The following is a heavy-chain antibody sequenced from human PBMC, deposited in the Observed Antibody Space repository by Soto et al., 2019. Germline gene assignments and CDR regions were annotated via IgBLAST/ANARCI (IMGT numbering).Heavy chain of an antibody. CDR3: AVLGTVAHSDYFDY. V-gene: IGHV2-5*02. J-gene: IGHJ4*02. D-gene: IGHD1-26*01. CDR2: IYWDADK. Sequence: QITLKEYGPPLVKPTQTLTLTCTFSGFSLSSSGVGVAWIRQPPGKALEWLALIYWDADKRYSPSLKNILTITKDTTKNQVVLTVTNMDPVDTATYFCAVLGTVAHSDYFDYWGQGTLVTVSS. CDR1: GFSLSSSGVG.